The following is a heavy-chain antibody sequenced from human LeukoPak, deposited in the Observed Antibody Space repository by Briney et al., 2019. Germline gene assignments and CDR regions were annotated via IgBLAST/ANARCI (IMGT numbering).Heavy chain of an antibody. CDR3: ARGQIVGVQGDF. V-gene: IGHV3-66*02. D-gene: IGHD1-26*01. CDR2: MYSRGSS. CDR1: GFTLGNNY. J-gene: IGHJ4*02. Sequence: GGSLRLSCIVSGFTLGNNYMSWVRQAARRGLEWVALMYSRGSSHYADSVRGRFTISRDSSKNTVYLQMSSLPAEDTAVYYCARGQIVGVQGDFWGQGTLVTVSS.